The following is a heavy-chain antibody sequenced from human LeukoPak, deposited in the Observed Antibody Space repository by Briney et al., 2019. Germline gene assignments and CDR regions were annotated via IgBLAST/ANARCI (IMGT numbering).Heavy chain of an antibody. CDR1: SGSVSSGSYY. V-gene: IGHV4-61*01. CDR2: IYYSGST. Sequence: SETLSLTCTVSSGSVSSGSYYWSWIRQPPGKGLEWIGYIYYSGSTTYNPSLKSRVTIAVDTPKNKFSLKMSSVTAADTAVYYCARVPISTTARGYFDYWGQGTLVTVSS. J-gene: IGHJ4*02. D-gene: IGHD4-17*01. CDR3: ARVPISTTARGYFDY.